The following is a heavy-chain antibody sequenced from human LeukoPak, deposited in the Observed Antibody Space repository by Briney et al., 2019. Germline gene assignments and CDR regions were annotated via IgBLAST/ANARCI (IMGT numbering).Heavy chain of an antibody. V-gene: IGHV3-7*01. CDR3: ARDRFYSVVVTAFDY. CDR2: IKQDGSEK. J-gene: IGHJ4*02. D-gene: IGHD2-21*02. Sequence: GGSLRLSCAASGFTFSSYWLSWVRQAPGKGLEWVANIKQDGSEKYYVHSVKGRFTISRDNAKNSLYLQMNSLRAEDTAVYYCARDRFYSVVVTAFDYWGQGTLVTVSS. CDR1: GFTFSSYW.